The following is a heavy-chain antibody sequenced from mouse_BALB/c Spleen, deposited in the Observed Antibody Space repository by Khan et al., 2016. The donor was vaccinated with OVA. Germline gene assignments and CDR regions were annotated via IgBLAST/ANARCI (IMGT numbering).Heavy chain of an antibody. CDR3: ARKNGSDFDY. V-gene: IGHV1-20*02. CDR2: INPHIGET. D-gene: IGHD1-1*01. CDR1: GYSFTGYF. J-gene: IGHJ2*01. Sequence: VQLQQSGPELVKPGASVKISCKASGYSFTGYFMNWVMQSHGKSLEWIGRINPHIGETFYNQRFKDKATLTVDESSSTAHMELRSLASEDSAVYLLARKNGSDFDYWGQGTTLTVSS.